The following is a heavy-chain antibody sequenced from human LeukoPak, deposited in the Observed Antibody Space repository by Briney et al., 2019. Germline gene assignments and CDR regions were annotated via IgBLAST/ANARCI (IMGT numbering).Heavy chain of an antibody. J-gene: IGHJ5*02. Sequence: GGSLRLSCAASGFTFNDYYMSWIRQAPGTGLEWLSYINIGGTNTHYADSVKGRFTISRDNAKKSLYLEMNNLRAEDTAVYYCATDGAGFDTWGQGVLVTVSS. CDR1: GFTFNDYY. CDR3: ATDGAGFDT. V-gene: IGHV3-11*01. CDR2: INIGGTNT.